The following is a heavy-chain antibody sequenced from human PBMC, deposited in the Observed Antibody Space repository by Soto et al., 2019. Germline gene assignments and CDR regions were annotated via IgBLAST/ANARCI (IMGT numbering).Heavy chain of an antibody. V-gene: IGHV3-23*01. CDR3: ARGALRVDWYFDL. D-gene: IGHD3-16*01. Sequence: EVQLLESGGGLVQHGGSLRLSCAASGFTFSSYAMSWVRQAPGKGLEWVSAISGSGGSTYYADSVKGRFTISRDNYKNALYLQINSRRAEDTAVYYCARGALRVDWYFDLWGRGTLVTVSS. CDR1: GFTFSSYA. CDR2: ISGSGGST. J-gene: IGHJ2*01.